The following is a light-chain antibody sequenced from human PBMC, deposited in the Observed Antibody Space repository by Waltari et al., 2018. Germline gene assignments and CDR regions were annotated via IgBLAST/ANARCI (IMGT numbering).Light chain of an antibody. CDR2: EKN. V-gene: IGLV1-51*02. J-gene: IGLJ2*01. CDR1: SLKLESHY. CDR3: GTYDSSVSTGL. Sequence: QSVLTQPPSVSAAPGQKVTISCSGNSLKLESHYVSWYQQFPGAAPKLLVYEKNKRPSEIPDRFSGSKSGTSATLDITGLQTGDEADYYCGTYDSSVSTGLFGGGTKLTVL.